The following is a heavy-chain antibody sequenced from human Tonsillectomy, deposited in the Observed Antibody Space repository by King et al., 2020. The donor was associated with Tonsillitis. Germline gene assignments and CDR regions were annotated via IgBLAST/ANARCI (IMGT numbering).Heavy chain of an antibody. CDR3: ATDHDMGDY. CDR1: GFTFSNYA. V-gene: IGHV3-30-3*01. Sequence: VQLVESGGGVVQPGRSLRLSCAASGFTFSNYAVHWVRQAPGKGLEWVAVISYDENNKYYTDSVKGRFTISRDNSKNTLYLQMNSLRSEDTAVYYCATDHDMGDYWGQGTLVTVSS. J-gene: IGHJ4*02. CDR2: ISYDENNK. D-gene: IGHD3-22*01.